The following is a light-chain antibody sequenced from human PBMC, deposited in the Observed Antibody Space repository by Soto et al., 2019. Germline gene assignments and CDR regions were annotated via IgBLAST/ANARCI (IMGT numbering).Light chain of an antibody. V-gene: IGLV2-8*01. CDR1: SSDVGGYNF. J-gene: IGLJ2*01. Sequence: QPVLTQPPSASGSPGQSVTISCTGTSSDVGGYNFVSWYQQHPGKAPKLMIYEVSKRPSGVPDRFSDSKSGNTASLTVSGLQADDEADYYCTSYAGSNIPVVFGGGTKLTVL. CDR3: TSYAGSNIPVV. CDR2: EVS.